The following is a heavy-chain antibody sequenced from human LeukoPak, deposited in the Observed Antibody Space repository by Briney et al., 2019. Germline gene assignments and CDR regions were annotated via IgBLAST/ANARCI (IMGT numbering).Heavy chain of an antibody. D-gene: IGHD5-12*01. J-gene: IGHJ4*02. V-gene: IGHV1-69*04. CDR1: GGSFSSYA. CDR2: IIPILGIA. Sequence: ASVKVSFKGSGGSFSSYAISWVRQAPGQGLEWVGSIIPILGIANYAQKFQGRVTITADKSTSTAYMELRSLRSEDTAVYYCARGGWLQSPIDYWGQGTLVTVSS. CDR3: ARGGWLQSPIDY.